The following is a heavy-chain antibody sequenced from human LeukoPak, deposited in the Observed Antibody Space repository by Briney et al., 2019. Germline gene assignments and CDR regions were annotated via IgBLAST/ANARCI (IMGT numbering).Heavy chain of an antibody. CDR2: ISSSGSTI. V-gene: IGHV3-48*03. CDR3: ARHPRVVGSATRQYYFDY. Sequence: GGSLRLSCAASGFTFSSYEMNWVRQAPGKGLEWVSYISSSGSTICYADSVKGRFTISRDNAKNSLYLQMNSLRAEDTAVYYCARHPRVVGSATRQYYFDYWGQGTLVTVSS. CDR1: GFTFSSYE. D-gene: IGHD2-2*01. J-gene: IGHJ4*02.